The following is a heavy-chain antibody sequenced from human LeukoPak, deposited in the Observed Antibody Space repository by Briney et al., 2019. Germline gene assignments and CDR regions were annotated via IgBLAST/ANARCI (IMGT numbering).Heavy chain of an antibody. V-gene: IGHV4-59*01. Sequence: PSETLSLTCTVSGGSISSYYWSWIRQPPGKGLEWIGYIYYSGSTNYNPSLKSRVTISVDTSKNQFSLKLSSVTAADTAVYYCARKIWSSGWWGLYWFDPWGQGTLVTVSS. CDR3: ARKIWSSGWWGLYWFDP. CDR1: GGSISSYY. D-gene: IGHD6-19*01. CDR2: IYYSGST. J-gene: IGHJ5*02.